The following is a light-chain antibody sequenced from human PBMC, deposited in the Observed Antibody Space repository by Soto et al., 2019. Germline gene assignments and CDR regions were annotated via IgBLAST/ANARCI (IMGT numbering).Light chain of an antibody. J-gene: IGLJ2*01. CDR1: NIGSKS. V-gene: IGLV3-21*02. Sequence: SYELTQPPSVSVAPGQTARITCGGNNIGSKSVHWYQQKPGQAPVLVVYDDSDRPSGIPERFSGSNSGNTATLTISGLQAEDEADYYCCSYAGSYTLVFGGGTQLTVL. CDR2: DDS. CDR3: CSYAGSYTLV.